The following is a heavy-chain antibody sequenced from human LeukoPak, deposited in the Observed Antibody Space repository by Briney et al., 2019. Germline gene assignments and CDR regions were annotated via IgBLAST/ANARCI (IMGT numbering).Heavy chain of an antibody. J-gene: IGHJ3*02. D-gene: IGHD3-22*01. CDR1: GFTFSSYW. CDR2: IKQDGSEK. V-gene: IGHV3-7*01. Sequence: GGSLRLSCAASGFTFSSYWMSWVRQAPGKGLEWVANIKQDGSEKYYVDSVKGRFTISRDNAKNSLYLQMNSLRAEDTAVYYCAREAITKYYYDSSGTDAFDIWGQGTMVTVSS. CDR3: AREAITKYYYDSSGTDAFDI.